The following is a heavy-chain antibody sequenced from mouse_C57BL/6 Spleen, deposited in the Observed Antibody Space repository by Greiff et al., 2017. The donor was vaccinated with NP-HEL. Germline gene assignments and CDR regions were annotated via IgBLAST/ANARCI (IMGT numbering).Heavy chain of an antibody. Sequence: VKLMESGAELVRPGASVTLSCKASGYTFTDYEMHWVKQTPVHGLEWIGAIDPETGGTAYNQKFKGKAILTADKSSSTAYMELRSLTSEDSAVYYCVHPQFITRMDYWGQGTSVTVSS. V-gene: IGHV1-15*01. J-gene: IGHJ4*01. CDR3: VHPQFITRMDY. D-gene: IGHD1-1*01. CDR2: IDPETGGT. CDR1: GYTFTDYE.